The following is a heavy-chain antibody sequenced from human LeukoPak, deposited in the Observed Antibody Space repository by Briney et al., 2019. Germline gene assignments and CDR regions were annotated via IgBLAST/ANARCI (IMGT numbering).Heavy chain of an antibody. CDR3: ARDIDYGDYTPLDP. CDR2: INSDGSST. Sequence: GGSLRLSCAAYGFTFSSYWMHWVRQAPGKGLVWVSRINSDGSSTSYADSVKGRFTISRDNAKNTLYLQMNSLRAEDTAVYYCARDIDYGDYTPLDPWGQGTLVTVSS. D-gene: IGHD4-17*01. J-gene: IGHJ5*02. CDR1: GFTFSSYW. V-gene: IGHV3-74*01.